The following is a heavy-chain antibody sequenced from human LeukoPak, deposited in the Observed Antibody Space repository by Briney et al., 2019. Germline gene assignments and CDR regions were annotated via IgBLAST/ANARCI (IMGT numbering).Heavy chain of an antibody. CDR3: ARPYSDFWSGFDAFDI. V-gene: IGHV4-38-2*01. D-gene: IGHD3-3*01. Sequence: SETLSLTCAVSGYSISSGYYWGWIRQPPGKGLEGIGSIYHSGSTYYNPSLKSPATISVDTSKNHFSLKLSSVTAADPAVYYCARPYSDFWSGFDAFDIWGQGTMVTVSS. CDR2: IYHSGST. CDR1: GYSISSGYY. J-gene: IGHJ3*02.